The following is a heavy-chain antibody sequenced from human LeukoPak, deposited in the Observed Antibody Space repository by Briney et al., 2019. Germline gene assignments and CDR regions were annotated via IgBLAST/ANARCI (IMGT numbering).Heavy chain of an antibody. CDR1: GFTFSSYA. CDR2: VSGSGGHT. D-gene: IGHD3-22*01. J-gene: IGHJ3*02. Sequence: GGSLRLSCAASGFTFSSYAMSWVRQAPGKGLEWVSAVSGSGGHTYYADSVKGRFTVSRDNSKNTLYLQTSSLRAEDTAVYYCAKARADSSGYYYPHAFDIWGQGTMVTVSS. V-gene: IGHV3-23*01. CDR3: AKARADSSGYYYPHAFDI.